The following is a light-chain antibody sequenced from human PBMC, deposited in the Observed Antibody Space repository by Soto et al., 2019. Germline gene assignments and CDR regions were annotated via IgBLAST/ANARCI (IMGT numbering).Light chain of an antibody. Sequence: QLTQFPSSLSASVGDRVTITCRASQGVSSHLAWHQQKPGKAPKLLIYEVSTLQSGVPSRFSGSGSGTDFTLSISSLQSEDFATYYCQQLNSYPITFGQGTRLEIK. J-gene: IGKJ5*01. CDR2: EVS. CDR1: QGVSSH. V-gene: IGKV1-9*01. CDR3: QQLNSYPIT.